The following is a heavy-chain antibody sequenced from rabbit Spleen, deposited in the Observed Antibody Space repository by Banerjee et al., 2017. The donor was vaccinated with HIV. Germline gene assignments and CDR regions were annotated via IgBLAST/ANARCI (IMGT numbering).Heavy chain of an antibody. CDR2: INSDTT. Sequence: QSVEESGGRLVTPGTPLTLTCTVSGFSLSSTAISWVRQAPGKGLEWIGIINSDTTAYATWAKGRFTVSKTSTTVDLKITSPTTEDSATYFCARGAGNTISYGMDLWGQGTLVTVS. J-gene: IGHJ6*01. CDR3: ARGAGNTISYGMDL. V-gene: IGHV1S69*01. CDR1: GFSLSSTA.